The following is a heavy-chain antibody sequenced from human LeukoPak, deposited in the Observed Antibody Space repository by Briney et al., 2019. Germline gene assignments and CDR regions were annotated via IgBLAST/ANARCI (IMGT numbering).Heavy chain of an antibody. CDR1: GFTFSSYG. CDR2: IWYDGSNK. J-gene: IGHJ6*02. CDR3: ARVGALYSSGWYGSYYYGMDV. D-gene: IGHD6-19*01. V-gene: IGHV3-33*01. Sequence: GGSLRLSCAASGFTFSSYGMHWVRQAPGEGLEWVAVIWYDGSNKYYADSVKGRFTISRDNSKNTLYLQMNSLGAEDTAVYYCARVGALYSSGWYGSYYYGMDVWGQGTTVTVSS.